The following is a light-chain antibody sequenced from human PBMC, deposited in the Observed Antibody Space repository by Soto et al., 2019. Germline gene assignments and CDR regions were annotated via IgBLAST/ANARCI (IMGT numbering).Light chain of an antibody. CDR3: QPSTGWPLT. CDR2: SAS. CDR1: QNVYTN. J-gene: IGKJ1*01. Sequence: EIVMTQSPATLSVSPGERATLSCRASQNVYTNVAWYQQRPGQAPRLLIYSASTRATGIPARFSGSGSGTEFTLTISSLQSEDFAIYYCQPSTGWPLTFGQGTEVEIK. V-gene: IGKV3-15*01.